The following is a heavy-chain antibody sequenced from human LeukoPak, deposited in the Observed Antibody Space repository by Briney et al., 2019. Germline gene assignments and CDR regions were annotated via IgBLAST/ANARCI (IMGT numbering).Heavy chain of an antibody. D-gene: IGHD3-9*01. Sequence: GASVKVSCKASGYTFTSYGISWVRQAPGQGLEWMGWISAYNGNTNNAQRLQGRVTMTTDTSTSTAYMELRSLRSDDTAVYYCARGNLRYFDWLPQANWFDPWGQGTLVTVSS. CDR3: ARGNLRYFDWLPQANWFDP. J-gene: IGHJ5*02. CDR2: ISAYNGNT. CDR1: GYTFTSYG. V-gene: IGHV1-18*01.